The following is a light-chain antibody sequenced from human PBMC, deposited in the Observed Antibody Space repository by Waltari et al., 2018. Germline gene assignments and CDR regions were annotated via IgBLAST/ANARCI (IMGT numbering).Light chain of an antibody. J-gene: IGLJ1*01. Sequence: QSALTQPASVSGSPGQSITISCTGTSGDIGRHNFVSWYQQHPGKAPRLMIFDVSNRPSGVSDRFSGSKPGNAASLTISGLQAEDEADYYCSTYSPSGTPYVFGTGTEVTVL. CDR1: SGDIGRHNF. CDR3: STYSPSGTPYV. V-gene: IGLV2-14*03. CDR2: DVS.